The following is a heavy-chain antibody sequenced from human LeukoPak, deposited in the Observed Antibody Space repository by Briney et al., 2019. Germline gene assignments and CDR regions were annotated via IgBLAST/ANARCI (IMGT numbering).Heavy chain of an antibody. CDR2: ISSSSSTI. CDR1: GFTFSSYS. V-gene: IGHV3-48*04. D-gene: IGHD3-10*01. CDR3: ARDRGSSTMIRGVDHF. Sequence: GGSLRLSCAASGFTFSSYSMNWVRQAPGKGLEWVSYISSSSSTIYYADSVKGRFTISRDNAKNSLFLQMNSLRAEDTAVYYCARDRGSSTMIRGVDHFWGQGTLVIVSS. J-gene: IGHJ4*02.